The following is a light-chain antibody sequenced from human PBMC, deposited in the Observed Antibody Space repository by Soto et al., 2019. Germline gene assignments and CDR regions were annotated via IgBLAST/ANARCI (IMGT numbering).Light chain of an antibody. J-gene: IGKJ4*01. CDR2: KAS. Sequence: DIQMTQSPSTLSASVGDRVTISCRASQSISSWLAWYQQKPGKAPKLLIYKASSLESGVPSRFSGSGSGAAFTLTISSLQPDDFATYYCQQYNSYPLTFGGGTKVYIK. CDR3: QQYNSYPLT. CDR1: QSISSW. V-gene: IGKV1-5*03.